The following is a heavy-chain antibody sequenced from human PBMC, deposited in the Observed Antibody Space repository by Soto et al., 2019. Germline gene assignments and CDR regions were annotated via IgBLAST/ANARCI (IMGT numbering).Heavy chain of an antibody. D-gene: IGHD3-3*02. CDR1: GDSIISSDFY. CDR3: ARHSLALRKNNWLDT. J-gene: IGHJ5*02. V-gene: IGHV4-39*01. CDR2: IFYLGSS. Sequence: SETLSLTCTVSGDSIISSDFYWGWVRQPPGKGLEWIGSIFYLGSSYYNPSLKSRVTMSVDTSKNQFSLRLRSVTAADTALYFCARHSLALRKNNWLDTWGQGIMVTVSS.